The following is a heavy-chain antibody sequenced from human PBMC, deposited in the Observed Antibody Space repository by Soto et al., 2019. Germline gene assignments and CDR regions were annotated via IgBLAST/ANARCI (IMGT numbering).Heavy chain of an antibody. D-gene: IGHD3-10*01. CDR1: GFTFSNYW. CDR2: INSDGTST. CDR3: ARAVRSGSYPYYYYGMDV. Sequence: EVQVVESGGGLVQPGGSLRLSCAASGFTFSNYWIHWVRQAPGKGLVWVSRINSDGTSTSYADSVKGRFTISRDNAKNTLDLQMNSLRVEDTAVYYCARAVRSGSYPYYYYGMDVWGQGTTVTVSS. V-gene: IGHV3-74*01. J-gene: IGHJ6*02.